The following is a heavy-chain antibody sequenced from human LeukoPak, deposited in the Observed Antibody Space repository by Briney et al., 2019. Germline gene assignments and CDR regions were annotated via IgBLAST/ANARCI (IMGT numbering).Heavy chain of an antibody. CDR3: AKSPMIVLSPDY. CDR1: GFAFSSYA. D-gene: IGHD3-22*01. V-gene: IGHV3-23*01. Sequence: GGSLRLSCTASGFAFSSYAMSWVRQAPGVGLEWVSAIDGGGGRTWHADSVRGRFTISRDNSKNTLFMQMNSLRAEDTAVYYCAKSPMIVLSPDYWGQGTLVTVSS. J-gene: IGHJ4*02. CDR2: IDGGGGRT.